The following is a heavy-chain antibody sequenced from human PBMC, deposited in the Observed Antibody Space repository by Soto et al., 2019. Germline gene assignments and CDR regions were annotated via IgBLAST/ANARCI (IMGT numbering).Heavy chain of an antibody. Sequence: SETLSLTCTVSGGSISSSSYYWGWIRQPPGKGLEWIGSIYYSGSTYYNPSLKSRVTISVDTSKNQFSLKLSSVTAADTAVYYCAAPMYGDLFDYWGQGTLVTVSS. CDR3: AAPMYGDLFDY. D-gene: IGHD4-17*01. V-gene: IGHV4-39*01. J-gene: IGHJ4*02. CDR2: IYYSGST. CDR1: GGSISSSSYY.